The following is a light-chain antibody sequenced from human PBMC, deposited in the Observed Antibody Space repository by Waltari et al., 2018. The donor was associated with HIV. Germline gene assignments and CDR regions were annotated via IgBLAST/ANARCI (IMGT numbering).Light chain of an antibody. J-gene: IGKJ3*01. CDR1: QNIGHW. Sequence: DIQMTQSPSTLSASVGDTVTLTCRASQNIGHWLAWYQQKPGKAPSLLIHKASSLEIGVPSRFSAAVSGTQFTLTITSLQPDDFGTYYCQQMNSFGFGPGT. CDR2: KAS. CDR3: QQMNSFG. V-gene: IGKV1-5*03.